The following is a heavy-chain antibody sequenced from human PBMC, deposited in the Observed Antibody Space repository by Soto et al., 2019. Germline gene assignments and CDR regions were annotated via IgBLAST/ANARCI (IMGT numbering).Heavy chain of an antibody. CDR1: GGSISSYY. J-gene: IGHJ3*02. V-gene: IGHV4-59*01. D-gene: IGHD3-10*01. CDR3: ARVPKLPRIGAFDI. Sequence: SETLSLTCTVSGGSISSYYWSWIRQPPGKGLEWIGYIYYSGSTNYNPSLKSRVTISVDTSKNQFSLKLSSVTAADTAVYYCARVPKLPRIGAFDIWGQGTMVTVSS. CDR2: IYYSGST.